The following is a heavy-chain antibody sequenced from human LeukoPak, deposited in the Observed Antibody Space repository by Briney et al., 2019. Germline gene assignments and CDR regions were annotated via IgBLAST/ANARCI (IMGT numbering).Heavy chain of an antibody. D-gene: IGHD4-17*01. CDR1: GGSVSSGNYY. J-gene: IGHJ4*02. CDR3: ARVDTVTTTFDY. Sequence: SETLSLTCTVSGGSVSSGNYYWSWIRQPPGKGLEWIGYIHYTGSPNYIPSLKSRVTISVDTSKNQFSLRLNSVTAADTAVYYCARVDTVTTTFDYWGQGTLVTVSS. CDR2: IHYTGSP. V-gene: IGHV4-61*01.